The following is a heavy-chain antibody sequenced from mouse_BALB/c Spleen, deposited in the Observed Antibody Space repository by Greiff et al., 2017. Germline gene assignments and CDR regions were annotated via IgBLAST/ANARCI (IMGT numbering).Heavy chain of an antibody. D-gene: IGHD1-1*01. V-gene: IGHV1-80*01. Sequence: VHLQQSGAELVRPGSSVKISCKASGYAFSSYWMNWVKQRPGQGLEWIGQIYPGDGDTNYNGKFKGKATLTADKSSITAYMQLISLTSEDSAVYFCARTTTVVEETWFAYWGQGTLVTVSA. CDR2: IYPGDGDT. J-gene: IGHJ3*01. CDR3: ARTTTVVEETWFAY. CDR1: GYAFSSYW.